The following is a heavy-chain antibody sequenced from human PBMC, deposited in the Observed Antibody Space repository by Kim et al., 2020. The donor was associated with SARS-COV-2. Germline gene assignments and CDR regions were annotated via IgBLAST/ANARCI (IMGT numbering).Heavy chain of an antibody. CDR3: ASLPPRYYYGSGSAIPAYYYYGMDV. J-gene: IGHJ6*02. Sequence: ASVKVSCKASGYTFTSYYMHWVRQAPGQGLEWMGIINPSGGSTSYAQKFQGRVTMTRDTSTSTVYMELSSLRSEDTAVYYCASLPPRYYYGSGSAIPAYYYYGMDVWGQGTTVTVSS. CDR1: GYTFTSYY. D-gene: IGHD3-10*01. CDR2: INPSGGST. V-gene: IGHV1-46*01.